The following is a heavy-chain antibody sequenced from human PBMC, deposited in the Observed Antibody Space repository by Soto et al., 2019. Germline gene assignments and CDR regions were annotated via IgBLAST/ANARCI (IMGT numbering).Heavy chain of an antibody. J-gene: IGHJ3*02. CDR1: GGSISSYY. Sequence: QVQLQESGPGLVKPSETLSLTCTVSGGSISSYYWSWIRQPPGQGLEWIGYIYYSGSTNYNPSLKSRVTISVDTSKNQFSLKLSSVTAADTAVYYCARESGSYEGAFDIWGQGTMVTVSS. V-gene: IGHV4-59*01. CDR2: IYYSGST. D-gene: IGHD1-26*01. CDR3: ARESGSYEGAFDI.